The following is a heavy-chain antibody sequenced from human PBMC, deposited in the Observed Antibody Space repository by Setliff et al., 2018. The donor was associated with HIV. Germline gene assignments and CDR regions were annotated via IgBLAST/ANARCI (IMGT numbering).Heavy chain of an antibody. CDR2: IYYSGST. D-gene: IGHD6-19*01. J-gene: IGHJ5*02. CDR3: ARGRAEYVAVAVMGSWFDP. Sequence: SETLSLTCTVSGGSISSHYWSWIRQTQGKGREWIGSIYYSGSTNYNPSLKSRVTISLDTSKNQFSLKLSSVTAADTAVYYCARGRAEYVAVAVMGSWFDPWGQGTLVTVSS. CDR1: GGSISSHY. V-gene: IGHV4-59*08.